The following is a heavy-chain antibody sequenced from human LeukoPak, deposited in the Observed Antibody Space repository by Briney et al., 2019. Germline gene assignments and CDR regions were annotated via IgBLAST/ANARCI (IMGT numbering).Heavy chain of an antibody. CDR3: AREPPYYDSSALPSGGAFDI. Sequence: SETLSLTCTVSGGSISSSSYYWGWIRQPPGKGLEWIGSIYYSGSTYYNPSLKSRVTISVDTSKNQFSLKLSSVTAADTAVYYCAREPPYYDSSALPSGGAFDIWGQGTMVTVSS. V-gene: IGHV4-39*07. J-gene: IGHJ3*02. D-gene: IGHD3-22*01. CDR1: GGSISSSSYY. CDR2: IYYSGST.